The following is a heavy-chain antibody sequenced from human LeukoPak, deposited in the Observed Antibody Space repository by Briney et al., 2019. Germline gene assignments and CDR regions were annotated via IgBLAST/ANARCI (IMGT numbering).Heavy chain of an antibody. CDR3: ARDGKSLLDPFDY. CDR1: GGTFSSYA. CDR2: IIPIFGTA. J-gene: IGHJ4*02. V-gene: IGHV1-69*13. D-gene: IGHD3/OR15-3a*01. Sequence: SVKVSCKAPGGTFSSYAISWVRQAPGQGLEWMGGIIPIFGTANYAQKFQGRVTITADESMSTAYMELSSLRSEDTAVYYCARDGKSLLDPFDYWGQGTLVTVSS.